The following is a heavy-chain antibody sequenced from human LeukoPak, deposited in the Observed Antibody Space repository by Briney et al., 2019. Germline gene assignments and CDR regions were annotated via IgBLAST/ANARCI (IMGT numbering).Heavy chain of an antibody. V-gene: IGHV3-23*01. CDR3: AKDLEQSYSGWSTSYDA. J-gene: IGHJ5*02. CDR2: ISSGAGTT. CDR1: GFTFSNYA. D-gene: IGHD6-19*01. Sequence: GGSLRLSCAASGFTFSNYAVSWVRQVPGKRLEWVSAISSGAGTTGYADSVKGRFTISRDNSKSTIHLQMNSLRAEDTAVYYCAKDLEQSYSGWSTSYDAWGQGTLVTVSS.